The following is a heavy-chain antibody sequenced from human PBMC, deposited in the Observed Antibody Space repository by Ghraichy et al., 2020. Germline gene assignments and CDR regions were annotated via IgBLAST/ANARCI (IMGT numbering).Heavy chain of an antibody. J-gene: IGHJ3*01. CDR3: AKGIAATGTGSAFDV. Sequence: GGSLRLSCAASGFTFSSYAMGWVRQAPGKGLEWVSTISSIGGTTYYADSVKGRFTISRDNSKNTLYLQMNSLRAEDTAVYYCAKGIAATGTGSAFDVWGQGTMVTVSS. CDR2: ISSIGGTT. D-gene: IGHD6-13*01. CDR1: GFTFSSYA. V-gene: IGHV3-23*01.